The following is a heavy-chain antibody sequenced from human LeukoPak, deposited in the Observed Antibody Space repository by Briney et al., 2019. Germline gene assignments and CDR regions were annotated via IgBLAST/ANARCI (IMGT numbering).Heavy chain of an antibody. V-gene: IGHV1-69*13. CDR1: GGTFSSYA. D-gene: IGHD5-24*01. J-gene: IGHJ4*02. Sequence: SVKVSCKASGGTFSSYAISWVRQAPGQGLEWMGGIIPIFGTANYAQKFQGRVTITADESTSTAYMELSSLRSEDTAVYYCARRSAGGDGYNCFDYWGQGTLVTVSS. CDR3: ARRSAGGDGYNCFDY. CDR2: IIPIFGTA.